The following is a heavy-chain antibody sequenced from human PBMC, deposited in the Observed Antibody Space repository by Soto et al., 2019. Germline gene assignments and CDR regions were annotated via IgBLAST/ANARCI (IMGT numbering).Heavy chain of an antibody. V-gene: IGHV4-59*01. CDR3: ARDLWGYCGTDCYPLDV. Sequence: QVQLQESGPGLVKPSETLSLTCTVSGGSISSYYWSWIRQPPGKGLEWIGYMYNTGSTGYNPSLKSRVTISVDTSKNQFSLKLTAVTAADTAVYYCARDLWGYCGTDCYPLDVWGQGTTVTVSS. CDR1: GGSISSYY. CDR2: MYNTGST. J-gene: IGHJ6*02. D-gene: IGHD2-21*02.